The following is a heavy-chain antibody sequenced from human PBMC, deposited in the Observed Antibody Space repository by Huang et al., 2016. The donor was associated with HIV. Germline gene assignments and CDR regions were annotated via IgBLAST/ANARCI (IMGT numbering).Heavy chain of an antibody. CDR3: ARDRDFYESGEYWGFNYFDY. CDR1: GYAFTSHY. CDR2: MNPSGGST. D-gene: IGHD3-22*01. Sequence: QVQLVQSGAEVKKPGASVKVSCKASGYAFTSHYMHWVRQAPGQGLEWRGIMNPSGGSTSYAQKVQGRVTTTRDTSTNTVFMGLSSLRSEDTAVYYCARDRDFYESGEYWGFNYFDYWGQGTLVTVSS. J-gene: IGHJ4*02. V-gene: IGHV1-46*01.